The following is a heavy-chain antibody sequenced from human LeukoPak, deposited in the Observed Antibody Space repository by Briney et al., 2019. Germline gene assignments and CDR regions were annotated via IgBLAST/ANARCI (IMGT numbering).Heavy chain of an antibody. J-gene: IGHJ6*02. Sequence: GASVKVSCKASGGTFSSYAISWVRQAPGQGLEWMGGIIPIFGTANYAQKFQGRVTITADESTSTAYMELSSLRSEDTAVYYCARDQGSWPTGGYDFWSGYYTLSCCYGMDVWGQGTTVTVSS. CDR2: IIPIFGTA. D-gene: IGHD3-3*01. V-gene: IGHV1-69*13. CDR3: ARDQGSWPTGGYDFWSGYYTLSCCYGMDV. CDR1: GGTFSSYA.